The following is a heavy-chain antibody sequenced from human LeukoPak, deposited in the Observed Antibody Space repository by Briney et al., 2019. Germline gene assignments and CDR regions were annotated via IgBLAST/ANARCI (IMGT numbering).Heavy chain of an antibody. D-gene: IGHD3-10*01. J-gene: IGHJ4*02. Sequence: ASVKVSCKASGYTFTSYSINWVRQAPGQGLEWMGWISVYNGNTNYAQKFQGRVTMTTDTSTSTAYMELRSLRSDDTAVYNWPKSPHSYGSGGGGYWGQGTLVTVSS. CDR1: GYTFTSYS. CDR2: ISVYNGNT. V-gene: IGHV1-18*01. CDR3: PKSPHSYGSGGGGY.